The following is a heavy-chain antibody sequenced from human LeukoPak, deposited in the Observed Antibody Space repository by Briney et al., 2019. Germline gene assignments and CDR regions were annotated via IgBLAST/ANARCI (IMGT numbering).Heavy chain of an antibody. CDR2: INPNSGGT. CDR1: GYTFTGYY. J-gene: IGHJ5*02. Sequence: ASVKVSCKASGYTFTGYYMHWVRQAPGQGLEWMGWINPNSGGTNYAQKFQGRVTMTRDTSISTAYMELSSLRSEDTAVYYCARMTVSGRDNWFDPWGQGTLVTVSS. D-gene: IGHD6-19*01. V-gene: IGHV1-2*02. CDR3: ARMTVSGRDNWFDP.